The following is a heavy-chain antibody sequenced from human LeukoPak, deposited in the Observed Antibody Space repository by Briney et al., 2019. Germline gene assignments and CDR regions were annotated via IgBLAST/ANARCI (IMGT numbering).Heavy chain of an antibody. CDR3: ARNYGDYDPHYFDY. Sequence: SVKVSCKASGGTFSSYAISWVRQAPGQGLEWMGRIIPILGIANYAQKFQGRVTITAVKSTSTAYMELSSLRSEDTAVYYCARNYGDYDPHYFDYWGQGTLVTVSS. CDR2: IIPILGIA. V-gene: IGHV1-69*04. D-gene: IGHD4-17*01. J-gene: IGHJ4*02. CDR1: GGTFSSYA.